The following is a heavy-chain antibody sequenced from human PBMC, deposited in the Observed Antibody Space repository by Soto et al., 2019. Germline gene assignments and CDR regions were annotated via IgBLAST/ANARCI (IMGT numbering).Heavy chain of an antibody. CDR2: IYYSGIT. V-gene: IGHV4-31*03. J-gene: IGHJ4*02. CDR3: ARDHRTWRVFDY. CDR1: GGSISSGVYY. Sequence: SETLSLTCTVSGGSISSGVYYWSWIRHHPGKGLEWIGYIYYSGITYYNPSLKSRVTISVDTSKNQFSLKLSSVTAADTAVYYCARDHRTWRVFDYWGQGTLVTVS. D-gene: IGHD6-19*01.